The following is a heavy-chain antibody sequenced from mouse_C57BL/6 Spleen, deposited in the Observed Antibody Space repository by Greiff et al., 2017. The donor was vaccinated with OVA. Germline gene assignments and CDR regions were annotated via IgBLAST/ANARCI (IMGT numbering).Heavy chain of an antibody. CDR3: ARAGNYYGSSYGYFDV. V-gene: IGHV5-4*01. D-gene: IGHD1-1*01. Sequence: EVHLVESGGGLVKPGGSLKLSCAASGFTFSSYAMSWVRQTPEKRLEWVATISDGGSYTYYPDNVKGRFTISRDNAKNNLYLQMSHLKSEDTAMYYCARAGNYYGSSYGYFDVWGTGTTVTVSS. CDR2: ISDGGSYT. J-gene: IGHJ1*03. CDR1: GFTFSSYA.